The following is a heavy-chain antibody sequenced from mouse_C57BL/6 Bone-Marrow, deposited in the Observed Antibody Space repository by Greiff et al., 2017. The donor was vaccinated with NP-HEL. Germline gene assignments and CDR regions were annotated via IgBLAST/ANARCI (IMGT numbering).Heavy chain of an antibody. CDR1: GYTFTDHT. CDR2: IYPRDGST. D-gene: IGHD2-2*01. V-gene: IGHV1-78*01. J-gene: IGHJ2*01. CDR3: ARREDYGYDSYYFDY. Sequence: QVQLKESDAELVKPGASVKISCKVSGYTFTDHTIHWMKQRPEQGLEWIGYIYPRDGSTKYNEKFKGKATLTADKSSSTAYMQLNSLTSEDSAVYFCARREDYGYDSYYFDYWGQGTTLTVSS.